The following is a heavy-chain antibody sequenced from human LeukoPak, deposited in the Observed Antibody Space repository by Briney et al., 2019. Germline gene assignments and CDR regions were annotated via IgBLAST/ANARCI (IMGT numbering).Heavy chain of an antibody. Sequence: PGGSLRLSCAASGFPFRSYWMHWVRQPPGKGMVWVSSINSDGSSRSYADSVKGRFTISRDNAKNTLYLQVYSLRVEDTAVYYCARAYFDNSGYYVGYWGQGSLVTVSA. CDR1: GFPFRSYW. J-gene: IGHJ4*02. V-gene: IGHV3-74*01. D-gene: IGHD3-22*01. CDR2: INSDGSSR. CDR3: ARAYFDNSGYYVGY.